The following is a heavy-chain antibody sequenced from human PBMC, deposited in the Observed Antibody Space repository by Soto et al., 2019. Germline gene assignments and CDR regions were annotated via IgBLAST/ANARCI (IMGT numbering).Heavy chain of an antibody. CDR3: ARSSGSFDY. D-gene: IGHD1-26*01. CDR1: GFTFSSYA. CDR2: ISYDGSNK. Sequence: LRLSCAASGFTFSSYAMHWVRQAPGKGLEWVAVISYDGSNKYYADSVKGRFTISRDNSKNTLYLQMNSLRAEDTAVYYCARSSGSFDYWGQGTLVTVSS. J-gene: IGHJ4*02. V-gene: IGHV3-30-3*01.